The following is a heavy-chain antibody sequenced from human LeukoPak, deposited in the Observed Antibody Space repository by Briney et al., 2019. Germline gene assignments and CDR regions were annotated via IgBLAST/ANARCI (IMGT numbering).Heavy chain of an antibody. CDR2: IIPIFGTA. D-gene: IGHD4-17*01. J-gene: IGHJ3*02. V-gene: IGHV1-69*06. CDR3: ARDNGDYQPGSNAFDI. CDR1: GGTFSSYA. Sequence: SVKVSCKASGGTFSSYAISWVRQAPGQGLEWMGGIIPIFGTANYAQKFQGRVTITADKSTSTAYMELSSLRSEDTAVYYCARDNGDYQPGSNAFDIWGQGTMVTVSS.